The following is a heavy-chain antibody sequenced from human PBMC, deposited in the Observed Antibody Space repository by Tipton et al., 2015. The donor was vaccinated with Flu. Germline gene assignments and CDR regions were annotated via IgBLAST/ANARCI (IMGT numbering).Heavy chain of an antibody. J-gene: IGHJ5*02. CDR2: IYHSGST. D-gene: IGHD3-16*02. Sequence: LSLTCAVSGYSISSGYYWGWIRQPPGKGLEWIGSIYHSGSTSYNPSLKSRVTISVDTSKNQFSLKLSSVTAADTAVYYCVGAMITFGGVIVTPFDPWGQGTLVTVSS. CDR1: GYSISSGYY. V-gene: IGHV4-38-2*01. CDR3: VGAMITFGGVIVTPFDP.